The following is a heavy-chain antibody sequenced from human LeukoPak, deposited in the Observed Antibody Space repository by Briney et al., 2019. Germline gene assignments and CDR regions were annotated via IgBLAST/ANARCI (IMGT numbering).Heavy chain of an antibody. D-gene: IGHD1-1*01. J-gene: IGHJ4*02. V-gene: IGHV4-34*01. CDR1: GGSFSGYF. CDR2: ISHSGST. Sequence: PSETLSLTCAVYGGSFSGYFRSWIRQPPGKGLEWIAEISHSGSTNYNPSLKSRASTSVDTSKNQFSLKLSSVTAADTAVYYCARGSLGPRLNVWGQGTLVTVSS. CDR3: ARGSLGPRLNV.